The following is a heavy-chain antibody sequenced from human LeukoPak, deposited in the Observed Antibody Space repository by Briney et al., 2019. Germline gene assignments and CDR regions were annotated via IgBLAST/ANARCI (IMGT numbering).Heavy chain of an antibody. CDR1: GFTFSSYA. Sequence: GGSLRLSCTASGFTFSSYAMYWVRQAPGKGLEWVSGIFGSGGSAHYADSVKGRFTISRDNSQNTVYLQMNSLRADDTAVYYCGKTTTGYSSGRNPAWPVDYWGQGTLVTVSS. CDR3: GKTTTGYSSGRNPAWPVDY. V-gene: IGHV3-23*01. CDR2: IFGSGGSA. J-gene: IGHJ4*02. D-gene: IGHD6-19*01.